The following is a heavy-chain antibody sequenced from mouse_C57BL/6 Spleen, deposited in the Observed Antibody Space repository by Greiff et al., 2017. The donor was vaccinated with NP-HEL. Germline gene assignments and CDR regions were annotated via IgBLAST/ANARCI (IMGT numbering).Heavy chain of an antibody. CDR1: GFTFSSYA. V-gene: IGHV5-4*01. J-gene: IGHJ4*01. Sequence: EVKVEESGGGLVKPGGSLKLSCAASGFTFSSYAMSWVRQTPEKRLEWVATISDGGSYTYYPDNVKGRFTISRDNAKNNLYLQMSHLKSEDTAMYYCARDGCAEGAMDYWGQGTSVTVSS. CDR2: ISDGGSYT. CDR3: ARDGCAEGAMDY.